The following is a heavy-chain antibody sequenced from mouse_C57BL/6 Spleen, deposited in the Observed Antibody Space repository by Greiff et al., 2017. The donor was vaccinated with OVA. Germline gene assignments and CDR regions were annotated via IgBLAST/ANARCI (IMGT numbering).Heavy chain of an antibody. Sequence: VQLQQSGAELVRPGASVKLSCTASGFNIKDDYMHWVKQRPEQGLEWIGWIDPENGDTESASKFQGKATITADTSSNTAYLQLSSLTSEDTAVYYCTLIYYGNYNAMDYWGQGTSVTVSS. CDR1: GFNIKDDY. D-gene: IGHD2-1*01. CDR2: IDPENGDT. CDR3: TLIYYGNYNAMDY. J-gene: IGHJ4*01. V-gene: IGHV14-4*01.